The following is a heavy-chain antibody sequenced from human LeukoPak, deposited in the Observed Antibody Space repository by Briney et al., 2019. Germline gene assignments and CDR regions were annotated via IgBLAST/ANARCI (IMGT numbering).Heavy chain of an antibody. V-gene: IGHV3-48*03. CDR1: GFTFSSYE. CDR3: AKDDQSIY. CDR2: ISSSGSAI. Sequence: PGGSLRLSCAASGFTFSSYEMNWVRQAPGKGLEWVSYISSSGSAIYYADSVKGRFTISRDNSKNTLYLQMNSLRAEDTAVYYCAKDDQSIYWGQGTLVTVSS. J-gene: IGHJ4*02.